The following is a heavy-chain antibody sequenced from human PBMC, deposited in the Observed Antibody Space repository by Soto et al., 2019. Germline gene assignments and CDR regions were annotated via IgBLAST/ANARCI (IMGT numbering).Heavy chain of an antibody. Sequence: SETLSLTCAVYGGSFSGYYWSWIRQPPGKGLEWIGEINHSGSTNYNPSLKSRVTISVDTSKNQFSLKLSSVTAADTAVYYCARAYGGRLHLGELSLSSGANWFDPWGQGTLVTVSS. V-gene: IGHV4-34*01. CDR1: GGSFSGYY. J-gene: IGHJ5*02. D-gene: IGHD3-16*02. CDR2: INHSGST. CDR3: ARAYGGRLHLGELSLSSGANWFDP.